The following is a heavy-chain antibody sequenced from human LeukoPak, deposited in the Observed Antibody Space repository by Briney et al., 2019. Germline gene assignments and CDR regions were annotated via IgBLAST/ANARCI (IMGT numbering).Heavy chain of an antibody. CDR1: GGSISSYY. CDR3: ARDLGVRGVD. J-gene: IGHJ4*02. V-gene: IGHV4-59*01. D-gene: IGHD3-10*01. Sequence: SETLSLTCTVSGGSISSYYWSWIRQPPGKGLEWIGYIYYSGSTNYNPSLKSRVTISVDTSKNQFSLKLSSVTAADTAVYYCARDLGVRGVDWGQGTLVTVAS. CDR2: IYYSGST.